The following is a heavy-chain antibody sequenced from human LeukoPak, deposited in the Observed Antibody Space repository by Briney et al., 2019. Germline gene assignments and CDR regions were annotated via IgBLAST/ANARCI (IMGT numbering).Heavy chain of an antibody. J-gene: IGHJ4*02. Sequence: SETLSLTCAVYGGSFSGYYWSWIRQPPGKGLEWIGEINHSGSTNYNPSLKSRVTISVDTSKNQFSLKLSSVTAADTAVYYCARDPGSGLTYWGQGTLVTVSS. D-gene: IGHD3-10*01. CDR3: ARDPGSGLTY. CDR2: INHSGST. CDR1: GGSFSGYY. V-gene: IGHV4-34*01.